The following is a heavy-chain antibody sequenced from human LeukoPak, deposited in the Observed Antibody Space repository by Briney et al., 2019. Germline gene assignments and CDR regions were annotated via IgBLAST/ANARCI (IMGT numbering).Heavy chain of an antibody. V-gene: IGHV3-53*05. CDR2: IYSGGST. J-gene: IGHJ4*02. D-gene: IGHD3-3*01. CDR1: GFTVSSNY. CDR3: ASRPAGITIFGVARDY. Sequence: PGGSLRLSCAASGFTVSSNYMSWVRQAPGKGLEWGSVIYSGGSTYYADSVKGRFTISRDNSKNTLYLQMNSLRAEDTAVYYCASRPAGITIFGVARDYWGQGTLVTVSS.